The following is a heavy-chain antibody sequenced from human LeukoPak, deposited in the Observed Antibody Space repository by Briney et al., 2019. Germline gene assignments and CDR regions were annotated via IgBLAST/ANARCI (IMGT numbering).Heavy chain of an antibody. Sequence: GGSLRLSCAASGFTFSQYGIHWLRQAPGEGLEWVAVIWYDGSNKYYTDSVKGRFTISRDNSQNTLYLQMNSLRAEDTAIYYCVRGRYSSSWYLDYWGQGTLVTVSS. V-gene: IGHV3-33*01. CDR2: IWYDGSNK. D-gene: IGHD6-13*01. J-gene: IGHJ4*02. CDR1: GFTFSQYG. CDR3: VRGRYSSSWYLDY.